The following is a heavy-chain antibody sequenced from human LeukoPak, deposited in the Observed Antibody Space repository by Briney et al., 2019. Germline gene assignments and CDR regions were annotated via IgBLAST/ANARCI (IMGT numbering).Heavy chain of an antibody. D-gene: IGHD6-19*01. CDR2: ISGSGGST. J-gene: IGHJ4*02. CDR3: AKTLRLPGIAVAAPGGLDY. V-gene: IGHV3-23*01. CDR1: GFTFSIYA. Sequence: VWSLRLSCAASGFTFSIYAMSVVRQAPGKGLEWVSAISGSGGSTYYADSVKGRFTISRDNSKNTLYLQMNSLRAEDTAVYYCAKTLRLPGIAVAAPGGLDYWGQGTLVTVSS.